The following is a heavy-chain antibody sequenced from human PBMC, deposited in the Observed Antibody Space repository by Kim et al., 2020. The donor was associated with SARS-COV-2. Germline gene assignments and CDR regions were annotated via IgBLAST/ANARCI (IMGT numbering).Heavy chain of an antibody. Sequence: GGSLRLSCAASGFTFDDYAMHWVRQAPGKGLEWVSGISWNSGTIGYADSVKGRFTISRDNAKNSLYLQMNSLRVEDTALYYCVKDMAVTTSVLDYWGQGT. CDR2: ISWNSGTI. J-gene: IGHJ4*02. D-gene: IGHD4-17*01. CDR1: GFTFDDYA. V-gene: IGHV3-9*01. CDR3: VKDMAVTTSVLDY.